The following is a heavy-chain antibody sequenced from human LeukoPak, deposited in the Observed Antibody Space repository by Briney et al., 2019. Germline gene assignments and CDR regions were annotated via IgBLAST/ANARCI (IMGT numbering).Heavy chain of an antibody. D-gene: IGHD1-26*01. J-gene: IGHJ6*03. Sequence: GGSLRLSCAASGFTSDDYGMSGVRQAPGKGLEWVSAINWNGGSTAYADSVKGRFTISRDNAKNSLYLQMNSLRAEDTAVYYCARATTDYYYYYMDVWGKGTTVTVSS. CDR1: GFTSDDYG. CDR3: ARATTDYYYYYMDV. V-gene: IGHV3-20*04. CDR2: INWNGGST.